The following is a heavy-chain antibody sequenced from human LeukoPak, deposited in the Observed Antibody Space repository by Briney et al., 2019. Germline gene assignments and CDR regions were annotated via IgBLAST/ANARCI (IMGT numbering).Heavy chain of an antibody. CDR3: ASVRGVMGGNWFDP. V-gene: IGHV1-18*01. CDR2: ISAYNGNT. Sequence: ASVKVSCKASGYTFTSYGISWVRQAPGQGLEWMGWISAYNGNTNYAQKLQGRVTMTIDTSTSTAYMELRSLRSDDTAVYYCASVRGVMGGNWFDPWGQGTLVTVSS. J-gene: IGHJ5*02. D-gene: IGHD3-10*02. CDR1: GYTFTSYG.